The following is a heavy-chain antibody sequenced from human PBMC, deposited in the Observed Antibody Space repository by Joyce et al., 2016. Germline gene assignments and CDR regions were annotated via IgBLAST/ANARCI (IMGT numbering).Heavy chain of an antibody. CDR3: ARDPGYSAFDS. CDR1: GFAFSSYW. Sequence: EVQLVQSGGALVQPGGSLRLSCAASGFAFSSYWMTWVRQTPDKGLEFVANMNEEGSTRNFAASVRGRFTISRDNAQESLYLQMNNLKVDDSAIYYCARDPGYSAFDSWGQGALVTVSS. D-gene: IGHD5-18*01. CDR2: MNEEGSTR. J-gene: IGHJ4*02. V-gene: IGHV3-7*04.